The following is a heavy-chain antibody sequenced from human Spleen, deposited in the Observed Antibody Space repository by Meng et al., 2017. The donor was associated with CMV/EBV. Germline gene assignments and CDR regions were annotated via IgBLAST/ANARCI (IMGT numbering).Heavy chain of an antibody. D-gene: IGHD2-2*01. CDR2: ISSSGSTI. Sequence: GGSLRLSCAASGFTFSSYEMNWVRQAPGKGLEWVSYISSSGSTIYYADSVKGRFTISRDNAKNSLYLQMNSLRPEDTAVYYCARSIIVVPAALFDYCGQGTLVTVSS. CDR3: ARSIIVVPAALFDY. J-gene: IGHJ4*02. CDR1: GFTFSSYE. V-gene: IGHV3-48*03.